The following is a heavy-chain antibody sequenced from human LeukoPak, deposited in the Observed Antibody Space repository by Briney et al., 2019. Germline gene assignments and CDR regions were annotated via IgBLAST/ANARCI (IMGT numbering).Heavy chain of an antibody. D-gene: IGHD1-1*01. CDR1: GFTFSSYS. CDR3: ARARRGNDPYYYYKGV. V-gene: IGHV3-21*01. J-gene: IGHJ6*03. CDR2: ISSSSSYI. Sequence: GGSLRLSCAASGFTFSSYSMNWVRQAPGKGLEWVSSISSSSSYIYYADSVKGRFTISTDNAKNSLYLQINSLRAQDTAVEFWARARRGNDPYYYYKGVWGKGTTVTVSS.